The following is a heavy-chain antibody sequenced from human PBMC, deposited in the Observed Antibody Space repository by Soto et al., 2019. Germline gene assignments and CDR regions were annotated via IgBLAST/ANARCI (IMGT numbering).Heavy chain of an antibody. CDR1: GFTFSSYG. Sequence: QVQLVESGGGVVQPGRSLRLSCAASGFTFSSYGMHWVRQAPGKGLEWVAVIWYDGSNKYYADSVKGRFTISRDNSKNTLYLQMNSLRAEDTAVYYCARDDTMVRGVSHYYYYYGMDVWGQGTTVTVSS. J-gene: IGHJ6*02. CDR3: ARDDTMVRGVSHYYYYYGMDV. CDR2: IWYDGSNK. D-gene: IGHD3-10*01. V-gene: IGHV3-33*01.